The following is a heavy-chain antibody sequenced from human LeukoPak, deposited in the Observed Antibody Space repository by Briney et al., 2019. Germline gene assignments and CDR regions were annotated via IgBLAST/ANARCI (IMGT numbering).Heavy chain of an antibody. V-gene: IGHV3-21*01. CDR1: GFTFSSYS. CDR3: ARELSSSWYPAFDI. J-gene: IGHJ3*02. Sequence: GGSLRLSCAASGFTFSSYSMNWVRQAPGKGLEWVSSISSSSSYIYYADSVKGRFTISRDNAKNSLYLQMNSLRAEDTAVYYCARELSSSWYPAFDIWGQGTMVTVSS. CDR2: ISSSSSYI. D-gene: IGHD6-13*01.